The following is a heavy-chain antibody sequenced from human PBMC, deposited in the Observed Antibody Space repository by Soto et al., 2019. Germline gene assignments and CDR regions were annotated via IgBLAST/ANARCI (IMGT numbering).Heavy chain of an antibody. Sequence: GASVKVSCEDSGGSLSSNASSWVRQAPGQGLEWMGGIIPIFGTANYAQKFQGRVTITADESTSTAYMELSSLRSEDTAVYYCARGRRLQRDSSFDPWGQGTLVTVSS. D-gene: IGHD4-4*01. CDR2: IIPIFGTA. V-gene: IGHV1-69*13. CDR3: ARGRRLQRDSSFDP. CDR1: GGSLSSNA. J-gene: IGHJ5*02.